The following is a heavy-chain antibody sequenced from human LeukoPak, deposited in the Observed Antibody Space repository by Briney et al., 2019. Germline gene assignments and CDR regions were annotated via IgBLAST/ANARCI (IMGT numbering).Heavy chain of an antibody. J-gene: IGHJ4*02. D-gene: IGHD6-19*01. CDR3: ARDRSSGWYSDY. V-gene: IGHV1-69*05. CDR1: GGTFSSYA. CDR2: IIPIFGTA. Sequence: SVKVSCKASGGTFSSYANSWVRQAPGQGLEWMGRIIPIFGTANYAQKFQGRVTITTDESTSTAYMELSSLRSEDTAVYYCARDRSSGWYSDYWGQGTLVTVSS.